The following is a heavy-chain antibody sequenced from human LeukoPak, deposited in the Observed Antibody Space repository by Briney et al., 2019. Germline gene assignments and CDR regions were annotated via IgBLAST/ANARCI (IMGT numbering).Heavy chain of an antibody. CDR1: GFTFSSYD. CDR3: ARDLRGNYPYYYYGMDV. Sequence: GGSLRLSCAASGFTFSSYDMPWVRQATGKGLEWVSAIGTAGDTYYPGSVKGRFTISRENAKNSLYLQMNSLRAGDTAVYYCARDLRGNYPYYYYGMDVWGQGTTVTVSS. CDR2: IGTAGDT. V-gene: IGHV3-13*01. D-gene: IGHD4-11*01. J-gene: IGHJ6*02.